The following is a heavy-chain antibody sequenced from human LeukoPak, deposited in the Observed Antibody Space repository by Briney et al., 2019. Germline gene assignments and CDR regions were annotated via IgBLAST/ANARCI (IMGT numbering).Heavy chain of an antibody. CDR2: ISSSSSYI. V-gene: IGHV3-21*01. J-gene: IGHJ6*02. CDR1: GFTFSSYS. CDR3: ARQYYDILTGPSGYYYGMDV. Sequence: GGSLRLSCAASGFTFSSYSMNWVRQAPGKGLEWVSSISSSSSYIYYADSVKGRFTISRDNAKNSLYLQMNSLRAEDTAVYYCARQYYDILTGPSGYYYGMDVWGQGTTVTVSS. D-gene: IGHD3-9*01.